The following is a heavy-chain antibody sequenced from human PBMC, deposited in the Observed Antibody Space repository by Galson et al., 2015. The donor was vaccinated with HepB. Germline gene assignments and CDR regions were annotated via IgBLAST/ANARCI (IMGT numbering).Heavy chain of an antibody. CDR1: GGTFNDYT. V-gene: IGHV1-69*13. J-gene: IGHJ4*02. D-gene: IGHD1/OR15-1a*01. CDR2: ITPIFATP. Sequence: SVKVSCKASGGTFNDYTISWVRQAPGQGLEWMGGITPIFATPNYAQKFQGRVTITADESTNTAYMELGSLNSDDTAVYYCAREGKATTPNPVHYWGQGTLVTVSS. CDR3: AREGKATTPNPVHY.